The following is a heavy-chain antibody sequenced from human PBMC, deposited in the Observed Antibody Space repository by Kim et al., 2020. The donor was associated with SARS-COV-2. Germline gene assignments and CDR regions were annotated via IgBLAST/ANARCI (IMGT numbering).Heavy chain of an antibody. J-gene: IGHJ5*02. CDR1: GVTFSSYA. D-gene: IGHD2-15*01. V-gene: IGHV3-23*01. CDR3: AKDEYCSGGSCYSPWFDP. CDR2: ISGSGGIT. Sequence: GGSLRLSCAASGVTFSSYAMSWVRQAPGKGLEWVSAISGSGGITYYADPVKGRFTISRDNPKNTLYLQMNSLRAEDTAVCYCAKDEYCSGGSCYSPWFDPWGHGTLVTVSS.